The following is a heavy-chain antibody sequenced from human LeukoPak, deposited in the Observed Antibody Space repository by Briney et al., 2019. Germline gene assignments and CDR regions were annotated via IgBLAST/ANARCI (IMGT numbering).Heavy chain of an antibody. CDR2: IIPIFGTA. D-gene: IGHD2-21*02. CDR1: GGTFSSYA. V-gene: IGHV1-69*05. CDR3: ARGGYCGGDCYSSYFDL. Sequence: ASVKVSCKASGGTFSSYAISWVRQAPGQGLEWMGGIIPIFGTANYAQKFQGRVTITTDESTSPAYMELSSLRSEDTAVYYCARGGYCGGDCYSSYFDLWGRGTLVTVSS. J-gene: IGHJ2*01.